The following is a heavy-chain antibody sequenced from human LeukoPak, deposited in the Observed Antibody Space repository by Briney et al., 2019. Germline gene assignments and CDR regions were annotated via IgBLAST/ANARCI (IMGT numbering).Heavy chain of an antibody. CDR1: GVSISSYY. D-gene: IGHD6-13*01. J-gene: IGHJ6*03. Sequence: SETLSLTCTVSGVSISSYYWSWIRQPPGKGLEWIGYIYYSGSTNYNPSLKSRVTISVDTSKNQFSLKLSSVTAADTAVYYCARDGYSNTYYYYMDVWGKGTTVTVSS. V-gene: IGHV4-59*01. CDR3: ARDGYSNTYYYYMDV. CDR2: IYYSGST.